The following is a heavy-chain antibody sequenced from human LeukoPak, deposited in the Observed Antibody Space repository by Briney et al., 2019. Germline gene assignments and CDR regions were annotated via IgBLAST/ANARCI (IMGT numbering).Heavy chain of an antibody. J-gene: IGHJ4*02. CDR3: ARIIQSGSYYSLFDY. V-gene: IGHV3-48*01. CDR2: ISSSSSTI. Sequence: GGSLRLSCAASGFTFSSYSMNWVRQARGKGLEWVSYISSSSSTIYYADSVKGRFTISRDNAKNSLYLQMNSLRAEDTAVYYCARIIQSGSYYSLFDYWGQGTLVTVSS. CDR1: GFTFSSYS. D-gene: IGHD1-26*01.